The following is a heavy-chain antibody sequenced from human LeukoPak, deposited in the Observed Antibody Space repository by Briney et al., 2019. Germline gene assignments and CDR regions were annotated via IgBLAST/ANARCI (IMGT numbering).Heavy chain of an antibody. Sequence: ASVKVSCKASGYTFTGYYMHWVRQAPGQGLERMGRINPNSGGTNYAQKFQGRVTMTRDTSISTAYMELSRLRSDDTAVYYCARLPVDYYDSSGYVPPWGQGTLVTVSS. V-gene: IGHV1-2*06. J-gene: IGHJ5*02. CDR1: GYTFTGYY. CDR2: INPNSGGT. CDR3: ARLPVDYYDSSGYVPP. D-gene: IGHD3-22*01.